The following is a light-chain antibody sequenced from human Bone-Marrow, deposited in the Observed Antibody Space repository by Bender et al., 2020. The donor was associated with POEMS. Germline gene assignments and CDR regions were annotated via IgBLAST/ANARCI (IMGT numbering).Light chain of an antibody. J-gene: IGLJ3*02. Sequence: SYELTQPPSVSVSPGQTARITCSGDALPKKYAYWYQQESGQAPVLVIYEDTKRPSGIPERFSGSSSGTMATLTISGAQVEDEADYYCATWDDSLGGWVFGGGTKLTVL. CDR3: ATWDDSLGGWV. CDR2: EDT. V-gene: IGLV3-10*01. CDR1: ALPKKY.